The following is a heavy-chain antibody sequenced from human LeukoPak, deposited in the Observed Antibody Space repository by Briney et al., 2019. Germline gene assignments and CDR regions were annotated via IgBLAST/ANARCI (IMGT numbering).Heavy chain of an antibody. Sequence: PSETLSLTCTVSGGSISSSYWSWIRQPPGKGLEWVGYIYYSGSIKYNPSLKSRVTISVDTSKNQFSLKLSSVTAADTAVYYCARQAHYLDAFDIWGQGTMVSVSS. D-gene: IGHD3-10*01. J-gene: IGHJ3*02. CDR3: ARQAHYLDAFDI. CDR1: GGSISSSY. V-gene: IGHV4-59*08. CDR2: IYYSGSI.